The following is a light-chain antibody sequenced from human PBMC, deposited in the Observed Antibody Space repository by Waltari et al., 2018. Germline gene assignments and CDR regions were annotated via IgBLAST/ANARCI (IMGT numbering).Light chain of an antibody. J-gene: IGKJ4*01. CDR3: QHYNGYPVT. CDR1: QSISTW. Sequence: DIQMTQSPSTISASVGDRVTITCRASQSISTWLAWYQQKPGKAPKLLIYMASSLESGVSSRFSGSGSGTEFTLSISSLQPADSATYYCQHYNGYPVTFGGGTKVEIK. CDR2: MAS. V-gene: IGKV1-5*03.